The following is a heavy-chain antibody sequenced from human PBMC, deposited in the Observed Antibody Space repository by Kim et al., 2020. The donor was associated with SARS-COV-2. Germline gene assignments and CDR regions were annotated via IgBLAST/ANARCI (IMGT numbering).Heavy chain of an antibody. CDR2: IYYSGTP. V-gene: IGHV4-39*01. J-gene: IGHJ4*02. CDR3: AKGLN. Sequence: NIYYSGTPNYNPSPKSRVTISIDTSKNRFSLKLSSVTAADTAVYYCAKGLNWGQGTLVTVSS.